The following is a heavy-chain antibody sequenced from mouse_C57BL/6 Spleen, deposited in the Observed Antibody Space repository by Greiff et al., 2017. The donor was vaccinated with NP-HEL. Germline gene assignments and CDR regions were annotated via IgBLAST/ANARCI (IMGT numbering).Heavy chain of an antibody. CDR2: IYPGDGDT. V-gene: IGHV1-80*01. Sequence: QVQLKQSGAELVKPGASVKISCKASGYAFSSYWMNWVKQRPGKGLEWIGQIYPGDGDTNYNGKFKGKATLTADKSSSTAYMQLSSLTSEDSAVYYCARSGGSSPPWFAYWGQGTLVTVSA. D-gene: IGHD1-1*01. CDR1: GYAFSSYW. CDR3: ARSGGSSPPWFAY. J-gene: IGHJ3*01.